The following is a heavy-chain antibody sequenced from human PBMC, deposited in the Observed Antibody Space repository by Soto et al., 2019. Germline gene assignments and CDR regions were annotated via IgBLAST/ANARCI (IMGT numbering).Heavy chain of an antibody. CDR3: AKDRGKMATTRGYFDY. CDR2: ISYDGSNK. Sequence: GGSLRLSCAASGFTFSSYGMHWVRQAPGKGLEWVAVISYDGSNKYYADSVKGRFTISRDNSKNTLYLQMNSLRAEDTAVYYCAKDRGKMATTRGYFDYWGQGTLVTVSS. V-gene: IGHV3-30*18. CDR1: GFTFSSYG. J-gene: IGHJ4*02. D-gene: IGHD1-1*01.